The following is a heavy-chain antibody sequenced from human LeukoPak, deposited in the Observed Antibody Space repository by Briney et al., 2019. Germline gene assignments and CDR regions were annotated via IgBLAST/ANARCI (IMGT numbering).Heavy chain of an antibody. CDR2: ISWNSGSI. CDR3: AKDVYSSSWYGPNYFDY. CDR1: GFTFDDYA. V-gene: IGHV3-9*01. D-gene: IGHD6-13*01. J-gene: IGHJ4*02. Sequence: PGRSLRLSCAAYGFTFDDYAMHWVRQAPGKGVEWVSGISWNSGSIGYADSVKGRFTISRDNAKNSLYLQMNSLRAEDTALYYYAKDVYSSSWYGPNYFDYWGQGTLVTVSS.